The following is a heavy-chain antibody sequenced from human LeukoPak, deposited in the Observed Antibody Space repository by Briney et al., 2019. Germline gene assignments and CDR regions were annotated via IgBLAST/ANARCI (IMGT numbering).Heavy chain of an antibody. CDR3: ARTENYIPEDWFDP. J-gene: IGHJ5*02. D-gene: IGHD5-24*01. CDR2: NCYSGST. V-gene: IGHV4-39*01. Sequence: SETLSLTCTVSGGSISSSSYCWCWTRQPPRKRLEWIGSNCYSGSTFYNPSLKSRVTLSVDTSKNQFSLKLSSVTAADTAVYYCARTENYIPEDWFDPWGQGTLVTVSS. CDR1: GGSISSSSYC.